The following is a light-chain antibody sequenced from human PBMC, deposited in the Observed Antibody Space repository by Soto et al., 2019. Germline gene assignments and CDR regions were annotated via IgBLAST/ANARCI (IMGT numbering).Light chain of an antibody. V-gene: IGLV2-14*01. CDR3: SSYTSSSTRV. J-gene: IGLJ3*02. CDR2: EVS. CDR1: SSDVGGYNY. Sequence: QSALTQPASVSGSPGQSITISCTGTSSDVGGYNYVSWYQQHPGKAPKLMIYEVSNRPSGVSNRFSGSKSGNTASLTISGLQNEVEADYSCSSYTSSSTRVFGGGTKLTVL.